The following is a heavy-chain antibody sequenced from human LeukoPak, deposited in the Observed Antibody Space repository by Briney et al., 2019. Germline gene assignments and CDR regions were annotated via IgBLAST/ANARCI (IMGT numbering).Heavy chain of an antibody. CDR2: IYYSGST. V-gene: IGHV4-39*01. D-gene: IGHD6-13*01. Sequence: SETLSLTCTVSGGSISDSSYYWGWIRQPPGKGQEWIGSIYYSGSTYYNPSLKSRVTISVDTSKNQFSLKVSSVTAADTAVYYCARHGCSSWGASWFDPWGQGTLVTVSS. J-gene: IGHJ5*02. CDR1: GGSISDSSYY. CDR3: ARHGCSSWGASWFDP.